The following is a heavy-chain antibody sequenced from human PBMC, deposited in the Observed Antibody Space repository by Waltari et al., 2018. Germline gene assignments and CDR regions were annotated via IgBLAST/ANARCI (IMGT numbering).Heavy chain of an antibody. CDR3: AKEPHMTTVTLSFGY. CDR1: GFTFSSYG. Sequence: QVQLVESGGGVVQPGRSLRLSCAASGFTFSSYGMHWVRQAPGKGLEWVAVISYDGSNKYYADSVKGRFTISRDNSKNTLYLQMNSLRAEDTAVYYCAKEPHMTTVTLSFGYWGQGTLVTVSS. D-gene: IGHD4-17*01. CDR2: ISYDGSNK. V-gene: IGHV3-30*18. J-gene: IGHJ4*02.